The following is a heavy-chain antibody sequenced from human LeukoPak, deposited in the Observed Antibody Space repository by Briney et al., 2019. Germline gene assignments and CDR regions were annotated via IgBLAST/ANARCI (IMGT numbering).Heavy chain of an antibody. J-gene: IGHJ6*02. D-gene: IGHD2-15*01. Sequence: GGSLRLSCAASGFTFSSYGMHWVRQAPGKGLEWVAVISYDGSNKYYADSVKGRFTISRDNSKNTLYLQMNSLRAEDTAVYYCAKDLYCSGGSCYSLYYYYYGMDVWAKGPRSPSP. CDR3: AKDLYCSGGSCYSLYYYYYGMDV. CDR1: GFTFSSYG. CDR2: ISYDGSNK. V-gene: IGHV3-30*18.